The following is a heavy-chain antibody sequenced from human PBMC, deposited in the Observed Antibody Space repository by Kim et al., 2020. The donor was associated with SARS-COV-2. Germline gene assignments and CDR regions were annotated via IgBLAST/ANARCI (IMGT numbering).Heavy chain of an antibody. CDR1: GFSLTTRGVG. D-gene: IGHD1-26*01. J-gene: IGHJ4*02. V-gene: IGHV2-5*02. CDR2: IYWDDDK. CDR3: AHRQAHSGSCEPFDY. Sequence: SGPTLVNPTQTLTLTCTFSGFSLTTRGVGVGWNRQPPGKALEWLALIYWDDDKRYSPSLRSRLTITKGTSENQVVLTMTNMDPVETATYYCAHRQAHSGSCEPFDYWGQGTLVTVSS.